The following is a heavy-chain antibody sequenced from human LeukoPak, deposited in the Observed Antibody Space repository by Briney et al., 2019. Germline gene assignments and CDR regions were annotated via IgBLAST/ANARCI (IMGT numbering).Heavy chain of an antibody. J-gene: IGHJ6*03. CDR1: GYSISSGYY. D-gene: IGHD6-19*01. V-gene: IGHV4-38-2*02. CDR2: IYHSGST. CDR3: ASTGWYYYYYYMDV. Sequence: PSETLSLTCTVSGYSISSGYYWGWIRQPPGKGLEWIGSIYHSGSTYYNPSLKSRVTISVDTSKNQLSLKLSSVTAADTAVYYCASTGWYYYYYYMDVWGKGTTVTVSS.